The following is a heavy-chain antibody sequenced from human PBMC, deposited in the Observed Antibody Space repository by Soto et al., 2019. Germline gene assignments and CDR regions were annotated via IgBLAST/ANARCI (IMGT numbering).Heavy chain of an antibody. V-gene: IGHV1-18*01. CDR1: GYTFTSYC. J-gene: IGHJ5*02. CDR3: ARGILGYCSGGSCYTLNWFDP. Sequence: ASVKVSCKASGYTFTSYCISWVRQAPGQGLEWMGWISAYNGNTNYAQKLQGRVTMTTDTSTSTAYMELRSLRSDDTAVYYCARGILGYCSGGSCYTLNWFDPWGQGTLVTVSS. D-gene: IGHD2-15*01. CDR2: ISAYNGNT.